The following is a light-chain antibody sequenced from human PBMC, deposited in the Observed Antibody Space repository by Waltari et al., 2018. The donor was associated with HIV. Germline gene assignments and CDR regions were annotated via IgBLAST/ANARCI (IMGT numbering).Light chain of an antibody. CDR2: STN. CDR3: LVHMGHGAWV. J-gene: IGLJ3*02. CDR1: SGSVSTTSF. V-gene: IGLV8-61*01. Sequence: QTVVTQEPSFSVSPGGTVTLTCGSNSGSVSTTSFPSWYQQTPGQAPRTLIYSTNIRSSGVPDRFSGSILGNKAALTITGAQADDESDYYCLVHMGHGAWVFGGGTKLTVL.